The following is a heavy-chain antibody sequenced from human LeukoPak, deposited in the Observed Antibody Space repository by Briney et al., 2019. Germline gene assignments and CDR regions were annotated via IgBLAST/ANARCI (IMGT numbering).Heavy chain of an antibody. D-gene: IGHD3-10*01. Sequence: GASVKVSGKASAYTYTSYGISWVRQAPGQGLEWMGWINPNSGGTNYAQKFQGRVTMTRNTSISTAYMELSSLRSEDTAVYYCARGSLLLWFWEGPYYYYMDVWGKGTTVTISS. CDR1: AYTYTSYG. CDR3: ARGSLLLWFWEGPYYYYMDV. CDR2: INPNSGGT. J-gene: IGHJ6*03. V-gene: IGHV1-8*02.